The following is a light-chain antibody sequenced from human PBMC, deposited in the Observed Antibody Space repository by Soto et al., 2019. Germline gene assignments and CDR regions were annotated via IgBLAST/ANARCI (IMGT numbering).Light chain of an antibody. CDR3: CAYVSSNTLL. CDR2: EGS. CDR1: SGDIGSYNR. J-gene: IGLJ3*02. Sequence: QSVLTQPASVSGSPGQSITISCTGTSGDIGSYNRVSWYQQHPGKAPKLIIYEGSKRPSGISNRFSGSKSGNTASLIISGLQGDDEGDYYCCAYVSSNTLLFGGGTKLTVL. V-gene: IGLV2-23*01.